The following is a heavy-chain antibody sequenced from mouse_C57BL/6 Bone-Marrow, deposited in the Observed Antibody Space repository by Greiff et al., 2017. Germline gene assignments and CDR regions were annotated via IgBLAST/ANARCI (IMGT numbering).Heavy chain of an antibody. V-gene: IGHV6-6*01. J-gene: IGHJ2*01. CDR2: IRNKANNHAT. CDR3: TRPPNY. CDR1: GFTFSDAW. Sequence: EVKVEESGGGLVQPGGSMKLSCAASGFTFSDAWMDWVRQSPEKGLELVAEIRNKANNHATYYAESVKGRFTISRDDSKSSVYLQMNSLRAEDTGIYYCTRPPNYWGQGTTLTVSS.